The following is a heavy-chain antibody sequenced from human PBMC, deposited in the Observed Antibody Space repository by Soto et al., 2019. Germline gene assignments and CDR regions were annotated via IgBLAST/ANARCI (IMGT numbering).Heavy chain of an antibody. J-gene: IGHJ4*02. CDR1: GGTFVRHV. CDR2: INPLSGIS. CDR3: ATPACAATWCSPSHNLDH. Sequence: QVQLVQSGAEVKKPESSVKVSCKTSGGTFVRHVISWVRQAPGQGPEWMGKINPLSGISNYAQKFQDRVTFTADTSSSTAYMELSSLRSADPAVYYCATPACAATWCSPSHNLDHWGQGTLVTASS. V-gene: IGHV1-69*09. D-gene: IGHD2-2*01.